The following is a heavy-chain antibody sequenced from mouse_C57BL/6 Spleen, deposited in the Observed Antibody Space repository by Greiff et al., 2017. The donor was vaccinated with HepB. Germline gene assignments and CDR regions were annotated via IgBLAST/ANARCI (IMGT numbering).Heavy chain of an antibody. Sequence: EVKLQQSGPVLVKPGASVKMSCKASGYTFTDYYMNWVKQSHGKSLEWIGVINPYNGGTSYNQKFKGKATLTVDKSSSTAYMELNSLTSEDSAVYYCARKGGNYFDYWGQGTTLTVSS. CDR3: ARKGGNYFDY. J-gene: IGHJ2*01. V-gene: IGHV1-19*01. CDR2: INPYNGGT. CDR1: GYTFTDYY.